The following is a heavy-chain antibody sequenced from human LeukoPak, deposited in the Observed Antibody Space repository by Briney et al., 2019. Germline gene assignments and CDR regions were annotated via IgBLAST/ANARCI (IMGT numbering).Heavy chain of an antibody. V-gene: IGHV4-4*02. CDR1: GFSFSSYE. CDR3: ARDPHCSSTNCPFDY. Sequence: GSLRLSCAASGFSFSSYEMNWVRQPPGRGLEWIGYIYRSENPSYNPSLKGRVTMSADKSKNQFSLRLSSVTAADTAVYYCARDPHCSSTNCPFDYWGQGTLVIVSS. CDR2: IYRSENP. J-gene: IGHJ4*02. D-gene: IGHD2-2*01.